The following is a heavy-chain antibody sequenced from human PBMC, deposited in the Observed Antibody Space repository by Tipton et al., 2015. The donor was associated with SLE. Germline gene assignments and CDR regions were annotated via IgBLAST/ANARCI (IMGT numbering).Heavy chain of an antibody. CDR3: ARSRVPAARGNDWFDP. CDR2: IYLSGST. Sequence: SLRLSCAASGFTFSSNGMHWVRQPPGKGLEWIGQIYLSGSTNYSPSLESRVTISIDKSKNQFSLKLNSVTAADTAVYYCARSRVPAARGNDWFDPWGQGTLVTVSS. V-gene: IGHV4-4*02. J-gene: IGHJ5*02. CDR1: GFTFSSNG. D-gene: IGHD2-2*01.